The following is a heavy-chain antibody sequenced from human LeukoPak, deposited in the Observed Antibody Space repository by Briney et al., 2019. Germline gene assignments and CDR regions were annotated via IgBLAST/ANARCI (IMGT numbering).Heavy chain of an antibody. CDR2: ISTYNGNT. D-gene: IGHD4-17*01. J-gene: IGHJ4*02. CDR1: GYTFSNYG. Sequence: ASVTVSCKASGYTFSNYGINWVRQAPGQGLEWVGWISTYNGNTNYAQKFQGRLTMTTDTSTTTAFMDLRSLRSDDTAVYYCARDHDYGDYNTQDLFVYWGQGTLVTVSS. CDR3: ARDHDYGDYNTQDLFVY. V-gene: IGHV1-18*01.